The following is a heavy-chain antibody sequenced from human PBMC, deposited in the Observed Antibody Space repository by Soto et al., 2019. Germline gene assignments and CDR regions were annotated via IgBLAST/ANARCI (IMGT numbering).Heavy chain of an antibody. Sequence: GGSLRLSCAASGFTFSSYAMHWVRQAPGKGLEYVSAISSNGGRTDYANSVKGRFTISRDNSKNTLYLQMGSLRAEDMPCNYCARGTVTLAYYYMDVWGKGTTVTVSS. CDR1: GFTFSSYA. CDR2: ISSNGGRT. J-gene: IGHJ6*03. D-gene: IGHD4-4*01. V-gene: IGHV3-64*01. CDR3: ARGTVTLAYYYMDV.